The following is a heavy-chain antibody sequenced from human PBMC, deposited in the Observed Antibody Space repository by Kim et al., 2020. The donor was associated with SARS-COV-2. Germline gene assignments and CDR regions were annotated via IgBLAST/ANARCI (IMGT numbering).Heavy chain of an antibody. J-gene: IGHJ4*02. CDR2: ISSSSSTI. CDR3: ARGGLITPGDY. V-gene: IGHV3-48*04. D-gene: IGHD1-20*01. CDR1: GFTFSSYS. Sequence: GGSLRLSCAASGFTFSSYSMNWVRQAPGKGLEWVSYISSSSSTIYYADSVKGRFTISRDNAKNSLYLQMNSPRAEDTAVYYCARGGLITPGDYWGQGTLVTVSS.